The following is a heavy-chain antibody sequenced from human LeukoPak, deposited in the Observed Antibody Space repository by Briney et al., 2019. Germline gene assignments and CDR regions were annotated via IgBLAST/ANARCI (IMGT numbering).Heavy chain of an antibody. Sequence: ASVKVSCKASGYTFTGYYMHWVRQAPGQGLEWMGWINPNSGGTNYAQKFQGRVTMTRDTSISTAYMELSRLRSDDTAVYYCAHYDSSGFQDWFDPWGQGTLVTVSS. CDR3: AHYDSSGFQDWFDP. D-gene: IGHD3-22*01. CDR1: GYTFTGYY. V-gene: IGHV1-2*02. J-gene: IGHJ5*02. CDR2: INPNSGGT.